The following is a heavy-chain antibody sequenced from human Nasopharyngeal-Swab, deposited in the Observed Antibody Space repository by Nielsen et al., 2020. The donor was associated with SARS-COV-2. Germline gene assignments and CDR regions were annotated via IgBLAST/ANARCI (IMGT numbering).Heavy chain of an antibody. CDR3: ARVSGGDCYSFCYYYYCMDV. Sequence: GESLKISCAASGFTVSSNYMSWVRQAPGKGLEWVSVNYSGGSTYYADSVKGRFTISRDNSKNTLYLQMNSLRAEDTAVYYCARVSGGDCYSFCYYYYCMDVWGKGTTVTVSS. V-gene: IGHV3-53*01. J-gene: IGHJ6*03. D-gene: IGHD2-21*02. CDR2: NYSGGST. CDR1: GFTVSSNY.